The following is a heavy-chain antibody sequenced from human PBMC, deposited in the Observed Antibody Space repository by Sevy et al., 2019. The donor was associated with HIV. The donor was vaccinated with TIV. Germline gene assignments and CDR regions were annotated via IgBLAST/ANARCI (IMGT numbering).Heavy chain of an antibody. CDR2: LKSDVYGGTV. J-gene: IGHJ4*02. D-gene: IGHD6-13*01. V-gene: IGHV3-49*04. CDR1: GFTFGDYC. Sequence: GGSLRLSCTASGFTFGDYCMSWVRQAPGKGLEWVAFLKSDVYGGTVDHAASVRGRFVFSRDDSKTIAYLQMNDLKTGDKGVYYCTRWKAAQSIFDYWGQGALVTVSS. CDR3: TRWKAAQSIFDY.